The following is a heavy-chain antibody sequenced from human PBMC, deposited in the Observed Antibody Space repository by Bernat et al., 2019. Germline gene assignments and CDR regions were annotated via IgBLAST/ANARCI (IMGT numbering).Heavy chain of an antibody. CDR1: GFTFSSYA. J-gene: IGHJ5*02. CDR3: ARGVQGVVSWFDP. D-gene: IGHD3-10*02. CDR2: ISYNGGNT. Sequence: EVQLVESGGGLVQPGGSLRLSCAASGFTFSSYAMHWVRQAPGKGLEYVSAISYNGGNTYYANSVKSRFTISRDNSKNTLYLQMGSLRAEDMAVYYCARGVQGVVSWFDPWGQGTLVTVSS. V-gene: IGHV3-64*01.